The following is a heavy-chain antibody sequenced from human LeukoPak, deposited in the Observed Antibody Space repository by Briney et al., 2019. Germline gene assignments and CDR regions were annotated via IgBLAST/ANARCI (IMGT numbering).Heavy chain of an antibody. CDR2: ISSGSSTI. V-gene: IGHV3-48*04. CDR1: GFTFSSFS. CDR3: ARDSAEFWSGYSNWFDP. D-gene: IGHD3-3*01. J-gene: IGHJ5*02. Sequence: GGSLRLSCAASGFTFSSFSMNWVRQAPGKGLEWVSYISSGSSTIYYADSVKGRFTISRDNAKNSLYLQMNSLRAEDTAVYYCARDSAEFWSGYSNWFDPWGQGTLVTVSS.